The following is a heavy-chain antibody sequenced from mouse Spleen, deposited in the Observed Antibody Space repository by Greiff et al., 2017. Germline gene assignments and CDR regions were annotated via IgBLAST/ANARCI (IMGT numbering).Heavy chain of an antibody. CDR1: GYAFSSYW. Sequence: VQLQQSGAELVRPGSSVKISCKASGYAFSSYWMNWVKQRPGQGLEWIGQIYPGDGDTNYNGKFKGKATLTADKSSSTAYMQLSSLTSEDSAVYFCARKYYYGYNYAMDYWGQGTSVTVSS. CDR3: ARKYYYGYNYAMDY. V-gene: IGHV1-80*01. CDR2: IYPGDGDT. J-gene: IGHJ4*01. D-gene: IGHD1-2*01.